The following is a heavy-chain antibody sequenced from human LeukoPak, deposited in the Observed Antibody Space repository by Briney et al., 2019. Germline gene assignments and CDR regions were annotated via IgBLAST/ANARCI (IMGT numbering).Heavy chain of an antibody. Sequence: SETLSLTCTVSGYSISSGYYWGWIRQPPGKGLEWIGSIYYSGSTNYNPSLKSRVTISVDTSKNQFSLKLSSVTAADTAVYYCARELGSGWFDPWGQGTLVTVSS. D-gene: IGHD6-25*01. J-gene: IGHJ5*02. CDR2: IYYSGST. V-gene: IGHV4-38-2*02. CDR3: ARELGSGWFDP. CDR1: GYSISSGYY.